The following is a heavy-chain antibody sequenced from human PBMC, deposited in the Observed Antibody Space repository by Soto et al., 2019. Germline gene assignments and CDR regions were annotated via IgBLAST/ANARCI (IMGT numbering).Heavy chain of an antibody. CDR1: GGTFSSYA. J-gene: IGHJ3*02. D-gene: IGHD5-12*01. CDR3: ARDGYNRIPPAFDI. V-gene: IGHV1-69*13. Sequence: SVKVSCKASGGTFSSYAISWVRQAPGQGLEWMGGIIPIFGTANYAQKFQGRVTITADESTSTAYMELSSLRSEDTAMYYCARDGYNRIPPAFDIWGQGTMVTVSS. CDR2: IIPIFGTA.